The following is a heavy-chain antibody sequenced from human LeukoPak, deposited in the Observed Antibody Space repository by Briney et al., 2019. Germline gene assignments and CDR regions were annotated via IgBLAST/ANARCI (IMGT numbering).Heavy chain of an antibody. J-gene: IGHJ6*03. V-gene: IGHV3-21*01. CDR1: GFTFSSYS. Sequence: GGSLRLSCAASGFTFSSYSMNWVRQAPGKGLEWVSSISSSSSYIYYADSVKGRFTISRDNAKNSLYLQMNSLRAEDTAVYYCARGTGESYYDNFQGYMDVWGKGTTVTVSS. CDR2: ISSSSSYI. CDR3: ARGTGESYYDNFQGYMDV. D-gene: IGHD3-22*01.